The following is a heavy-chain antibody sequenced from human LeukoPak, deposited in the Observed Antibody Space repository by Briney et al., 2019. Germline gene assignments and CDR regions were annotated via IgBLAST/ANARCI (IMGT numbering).Heavy chain of an antibody. CDR3: AKGVEAFDI. J-gene: IGHJ3*02. Sequence: GGSLRLSCAASGFTFSSYAMNWVRQAPGKGLEWVSDISGSGDMTYYADSVKGRFTISRDNSKNTLYLQMNSLRAEDTAVYYCAKGVEAFDIWGQGTLVTVSS. D-gene: IGHD5-24*01. V-gene: IGHV3-23*01. CDR2: ISGSGDMT. CDR1: GFTFSSYA.